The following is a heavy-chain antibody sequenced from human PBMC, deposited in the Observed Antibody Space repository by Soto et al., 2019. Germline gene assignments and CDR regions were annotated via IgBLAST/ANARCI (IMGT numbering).Heavy chain of an antibody. CDR1: ALTASKNY. J-gene: IGHJ6*02. V-gene: IGHV3-66*01. CDR2: IYSGGTT. D-gene: IGHD3-10*01. CDR3: ARGGSGSDWDYYGMDV. Sequence: EVQLVESGGGLVQPGGSLRLSCAGSALTASKNYMSWVRQPQGKGLEWVSVIYSGGTTYYADSVKDRFSISRDNSKSTLYLQMDNLRAGDTAVYYCARGGSGSDWDYYGMDVWGQGTTVTVSS.